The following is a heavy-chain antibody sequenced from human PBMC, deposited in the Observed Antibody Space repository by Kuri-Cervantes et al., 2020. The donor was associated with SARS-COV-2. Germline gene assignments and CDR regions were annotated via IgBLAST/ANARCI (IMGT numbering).Heavy chain of an antibody. CDR2: ISSSSSYI. CDR3: AKRYCSNGVCYHYYYYYMDV. Sequence: GASLKISCAASGFTFSSYSMNWVRQAPGKGLEWVSSISSSSSYIYYADSVKGRFTISRDNAKNSLYLQMNSLTAEDTATYYCAKRYCSNGVCYHYYYYYMDVWGKGTTVTVSS. D-gene: IGHD2-8*01. CDR1: GFTFSSYS. V-gene: IGHV3-21*04. J-gene: IGHJ6*03.